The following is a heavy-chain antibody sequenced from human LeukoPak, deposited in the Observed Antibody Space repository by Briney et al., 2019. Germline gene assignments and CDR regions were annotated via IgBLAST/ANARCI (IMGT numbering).Heavy chain of an antibody. V-gene: IGHV1-46*01. D-gene: IGHD3-22*01. CDR3: ARGPPGRVYDSSKKGLFDP. Sequence: ASVNVSCKASGYTFTTYYLHWVRQAPGQGLEWMGIINPSGISTTYAQKFQGRVTMTIDTSTSTVYMELSSLRSEDTAMYYCARGPPGRVYDSSKKGLFDPWGQGTLVTVSS. CDR1: GYTFTTYY. CDR2: INPSGIST. J-gene: IGHJ5*02.